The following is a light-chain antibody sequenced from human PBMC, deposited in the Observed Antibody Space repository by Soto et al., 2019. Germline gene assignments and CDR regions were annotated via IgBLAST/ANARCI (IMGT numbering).Light chain of an antibody. J-gene: IGLJ1*01. Sequence: QSVLTQPPSASGSPGQSVTISCTGTSSDVGGYIFVSWYQQHPGKAPKLMIYDVNKRPSGVADRLSGSKSDNTASLTVSGLQAEVEDDYYCVSYAGGTYVFGTGTKVTVL. CDR2: DVN. CDR3: VSYAGGTYV. CDR1: SSDVGGYIF. V-gene: IGLV2-8*01.